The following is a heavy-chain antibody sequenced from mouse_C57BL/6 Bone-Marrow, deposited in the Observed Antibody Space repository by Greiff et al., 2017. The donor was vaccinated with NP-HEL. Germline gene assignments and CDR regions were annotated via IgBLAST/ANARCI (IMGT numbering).Heavy chain of an antibody. J-gene: IGHJ4*01. Sequence: QVQLQQSGAELARPGASVKMSCKASGYTFTSYTMHWVKQRPGQGLEWIGYINPSSGYTKYNQKFKDKATLTADESSSTAYMQLSSLTSEDSAVYDCEIIYYGSFYYAMDYWGQGTSVTVSS. D-gene: IGHD2-1*01. V-gene: IGHV1-4*01. CDR2: INPSSGYT. CDR3: EIIYYGSFYYAMDY. CDR1: GYTFTSYT.